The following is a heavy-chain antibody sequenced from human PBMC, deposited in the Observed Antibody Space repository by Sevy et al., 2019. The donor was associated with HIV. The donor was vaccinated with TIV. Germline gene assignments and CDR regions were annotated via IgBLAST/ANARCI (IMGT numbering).Heavy chain of an antibody. CDR1: GFTFSSYG. CDR2: IWYDGSNK. Sequence: GGSLRLSCAASGFTFSSYGMHWVRQAPGKGLEWVAVIWYDGSNKYYADSVKGRFTISRDNSKNTLYLQMNSLRAEDTAVYYCARDRYSYGYPPFDHWGQGTLVTVSS. V-gene: IGHV3-33*01. CDR3: ARDRYSYGYPPFDH. D-gene: IGHD5-18*01. J-gene: IGHJ4*02.